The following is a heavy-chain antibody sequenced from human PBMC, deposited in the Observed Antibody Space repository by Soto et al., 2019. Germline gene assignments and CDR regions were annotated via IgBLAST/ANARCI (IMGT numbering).Heavy chain of an antibody. CDR2: ISHGGST. V-gene: IGHV4-34*02. CDR3: ARGRYCSSTICYYYFMDV. Sequence: QVQLQQRGAGLLEPSETLSLTCTVYGGSFSNYYWNWIRQPPGKGLEWIGEISHGGSTNYNPSLKKRGTITVDTSKNQFSLELTSVTAADTSIYYCARGRYCSSTICYYYFMDVWGKGTTVTVSS. CDR1: GGSFSNYY. D-gene: IGHD2-2*01. J-gene: IGHJ6*03.